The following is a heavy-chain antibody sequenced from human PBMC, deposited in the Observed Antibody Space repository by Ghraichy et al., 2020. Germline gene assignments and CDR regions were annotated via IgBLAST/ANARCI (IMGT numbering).Heavy chain of an antibody. J-gene: IGHJ3*01. D-gene: IGHD4-17*01. CDR3: VRDMTTIGPRPNGEFDV. CDR2: TYHGGAT. CDR1: GYSITSPYH. V-gene: IGHV4-38-2*02. Sequence: SQTHSLTCTVSGYSITSPYHWGWIRQPPGKGLEWIAMTYHGGATYYTPSLKSRVTMSIDTSQSQFSLKLSSVTAADTAMYYCVRDMTTIGPRPNGEFDVWGQGTMVTVSS.